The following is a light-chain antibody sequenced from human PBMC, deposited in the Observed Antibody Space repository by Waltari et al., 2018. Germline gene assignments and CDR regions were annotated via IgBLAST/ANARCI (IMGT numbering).Light chain of an antibody. CDR2: VNRDGTH. J-gene: IGLJ3*02. Sequence: QLVLTQSPSASASLGASVKLTCTLSTGHSSNVIAWLQQQPEKGPRFLMKVNRDGTHSKGDEIPDRFSGSSSGAELYLTISSLQSKDEADYYCQTGGHGTWVFGGGTKLTVL. CDR3: QTGGHGTWV. V-gene: IGLV4-69*01. CDR1: TGHSSNV.